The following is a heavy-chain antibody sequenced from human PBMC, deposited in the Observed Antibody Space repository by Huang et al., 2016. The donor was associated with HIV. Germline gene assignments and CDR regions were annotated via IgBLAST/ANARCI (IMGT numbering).Heavy chain of an antibody. CDR1: GGSISSSSYY. J-gene: IGHJ4*02. CDR3: ARLLYRYYFDY. CDR2: LYYSGST. V-gene: IGHV4-39*01. Sequence: QLQLQESGPGLVKPSETLSLTCTVSGGSISSSSYYWGWIRQPPGKGLEWIGRLYYSGSTYYNPALKSRVTISVDTSKNQFSLKLSSVTAADTAVYYCARLLYRYYFDYWGQGTLVTVSS. D-gene: IGHD1-26*01.